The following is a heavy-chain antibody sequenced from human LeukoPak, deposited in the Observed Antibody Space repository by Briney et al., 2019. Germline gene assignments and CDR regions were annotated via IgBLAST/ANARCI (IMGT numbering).Heavy chain of an antibody. CDR2: IYHSGST. V-gene: IGHV4-38-2*02. CDR3: ALELVVPAALERLNAFDI. Sequence: SETLSLTCTVSGYSISSGYYWGWIRQPPGKGLEWIGSIYHSGSTYYNPSLKSRVTISVDTSKIQFSLNLTSVTAADTAVYYCALELVVPAALERLNAFDIWGRGTMVTVSS. J-gene: IGHJ3*02. D-gene: IGHD2-2*01. CDR1: GYSISSGYY.